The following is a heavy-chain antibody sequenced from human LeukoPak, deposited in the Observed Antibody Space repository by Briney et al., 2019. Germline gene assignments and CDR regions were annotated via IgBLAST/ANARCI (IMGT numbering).Heavy chain of an antibody. D-gene: IGHD6-19*01. CDR2: VYYSGNT. J-gene: IGHJ5*02. CDR1: SGSTTTYY. Sequence: SESLSLTCSVSSGSTTTYYWSWIRQSPGKGLEWLGYVYYSGNTNYNPSLKSRLTMSVDMSKSQLSLRLSSVTAADTAVYFCATLNIESSSGWYFRSWGQGTLVTVSS. CDR3: ATLNIESSSGWYFRS. V-gene: IGHV4-59*01.